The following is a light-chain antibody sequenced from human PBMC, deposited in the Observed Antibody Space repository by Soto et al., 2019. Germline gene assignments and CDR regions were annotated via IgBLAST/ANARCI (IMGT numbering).Light chain of an antibody. CDR3: QQYGSSPLT. Sequence: ELVLTQSPGTLSLSPGERATLSCRASQSVSSSYLAWYQQKPGQAPRLLVYGASSRATGIPDRFSGSGSGTDFTLTISRLEPEDFAVYYCQQYGSSPLTFGGGTKVDIK. CDR2: GAS. CDR1: QSVSSSY. J-gene: IGKJ4*01. V-gene: IGKV3-20*01.